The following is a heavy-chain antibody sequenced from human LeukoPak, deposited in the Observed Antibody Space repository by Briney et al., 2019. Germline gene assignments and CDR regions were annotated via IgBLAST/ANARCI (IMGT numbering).Heavy chain of an antibody. J-gene: IGHJ4*02. CDR1: GGSISSYY. CDR3: ARAAGYSSSWYVY. V-gene: IGHV4-59*12. D-gene: IGHD6-13*01. CDR2: IYYSGST. Sequence: SETLSLTCTVSGGSISSYYWSWIRQPPGKGLEWIGYIYYSGSTNYNPSLKSRVTISVDTSKNQFSLKLSSVTAADTAVYYCARAAGYSSSWYVYWGQGTLVTVSS.